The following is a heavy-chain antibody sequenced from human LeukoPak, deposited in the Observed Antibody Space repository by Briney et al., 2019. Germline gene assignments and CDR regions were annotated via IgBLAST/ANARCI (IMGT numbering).Heavy chain of an antibody. CDR3: ARLNVDTAMVNNYYYMDV. CDR1: GYSFTSYW. V-gene: IGHV5-51*01. J-gene: IGHJ6*03. CDR2: IYPGDSDT. Sequence: GESLKISCKGSGYSFTSYWISWVRQMPGKGLEWMGIIYPGDSDTRYSPSFQGQVTISADKSISTAYLQWSSLKASDTAMYYCARLNVDTAMVNNYYYMDVWGKGTTVTVSS. D-gene: IGHD5-18*01.